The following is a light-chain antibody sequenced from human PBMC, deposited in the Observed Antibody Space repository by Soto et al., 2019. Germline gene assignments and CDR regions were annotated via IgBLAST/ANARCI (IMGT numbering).Light chain of an antibody. V-gene: IGKV3-11*01. J-gene: IGKJ5*01. CDR1: QSVSSY. Sequence: EIVLTQSPDTLSLSPGERATLSCRASQSVSSYLAWYQQRPGQAPRLLIYDAANRASGIPARFSGRGSGTDFTLTISNLEPEGSAVYYWQQRSNVPPTFGRGTRLEIK. CDR2: DAA. CDR3: QQRSNVPPT.